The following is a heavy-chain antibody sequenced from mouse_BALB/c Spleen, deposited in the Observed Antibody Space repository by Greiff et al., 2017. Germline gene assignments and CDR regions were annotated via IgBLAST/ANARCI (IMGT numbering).Heavy chain of an antibody. Sequence: VKLVESDAELVKPGASVKISCKASGYTFTDHAIHWVKQKPEQGLEWIGYISPGNGDIKYNEKFKGKATLTADKSSSTAYMQLNSLTSEDSAVYFCTPNWEALIFDYWGQGTTLTVSS. CDR3: TPNWEALIFDY. V-gene: IGHV1S53*02. CDR1: GYTFTDHA. CDR2: ISPGNGDI. D-gene: IGHD4-1*01. J-gene: IGHJ2*01.